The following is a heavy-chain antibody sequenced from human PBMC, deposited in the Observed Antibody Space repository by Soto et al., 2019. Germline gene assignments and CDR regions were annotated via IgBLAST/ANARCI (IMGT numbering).Heavy chain of an antibody. CDR2: IVVGSGNT. CDR1: GFTFTSSA. Sequence: GASVKVSCKASGFTFTSSAVQWVRQARGQRLEWIGWIVVGSGNTNYAQKFQERVTITRDMSTSTAYMELSSLRSEDTAVYYCAAEGPRRDGYNHWGQGTLVTVSS. D-gene: IGHD5-12*01. J-gene: IGHJ5*02. CDR3: AAEGPRRDGYNH. V-gene: IGHV1-58*01.